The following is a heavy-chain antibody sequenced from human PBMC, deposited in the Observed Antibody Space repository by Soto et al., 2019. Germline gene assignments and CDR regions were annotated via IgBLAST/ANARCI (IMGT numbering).Heavy chain of an antibody. V-gene: IGHV3-74*01. D-gene: IGHD5-18*01. CDR3: GRGGSDSPMAPGY. CDR1: GFTFSSYW. J-gene: IGHJ4*02. CDR2: INPDGSAT. Sequence: GGSLRLSCAAPGFTFSSYWMHWVRQAPGKGLVWVSRINPDGSATNYADSVKGRFTISRDNAKNTLYLQMNSLRAEDTAVFYCGRGGSDSPMAPGYWGQGTLVTVSS.